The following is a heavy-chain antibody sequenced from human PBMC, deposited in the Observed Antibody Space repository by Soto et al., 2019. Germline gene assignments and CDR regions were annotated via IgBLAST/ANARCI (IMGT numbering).Heavy chain of an antibody. V-gene: IGHV4-30-2*01. CDR2: IYHSGST. CDR1: GGSISSGGYS. CDR3: AKGPAGDEVDS. Sequence: PSETLSLTCTVSGGSISSGGYSWSWIRQPPGKGLEWIGYIYHSGSTYYNPSLKSRVTISVDRSKNQFSLKLSSVTAADTAVYYCAKGPAGDEVDSWGRGILVTVSS. D-gene: IGHD7-27*01. J-gene: IGHJ4*02.